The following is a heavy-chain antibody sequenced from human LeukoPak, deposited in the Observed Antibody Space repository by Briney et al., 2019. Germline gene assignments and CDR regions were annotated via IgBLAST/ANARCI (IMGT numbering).Heavy chain of an antibody. CDR1: GFTFSNNW. J-gene: IGHJ3*02. Sequence: GGSLRLSCAASGFTFSNNWMTWVRQAPGKGLEWVASVKKDASEKYYVDSVKGRFTISRDNAKNSLYLQMNSLRAEDTAVYYCAKETGDLGQGGFEIWGQGTMVTVS. V-gene: IGHV3-7*01. D-gene: IGHD7-27*01. CDR2: VKKDASEK. CDR3: AKETGDLGQGGFEI.